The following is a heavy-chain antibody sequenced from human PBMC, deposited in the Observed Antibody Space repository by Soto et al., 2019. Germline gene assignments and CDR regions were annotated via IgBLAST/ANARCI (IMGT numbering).Heavy chain of an antibody. D-gene: IGHD4-17*01. V-gene: IGHV4-39*01. J-gene: IGHJ6*03. CDR2: IYYSGST. Sequence: ASETLSLTCTVSGGSISSSSYYWGWIRQPPGKGLEWIGSIYYSGSTYYNPSLKSRVTISVDTSKNQFSLKLSSVTAADTAVYYCARHLTGDYPSGGYYYYYYMDVWGKGTTVTVSS. CDR1: GGSISSSSYY. CDR3: ARHLTGDYPSGGYYYYYYMDV.